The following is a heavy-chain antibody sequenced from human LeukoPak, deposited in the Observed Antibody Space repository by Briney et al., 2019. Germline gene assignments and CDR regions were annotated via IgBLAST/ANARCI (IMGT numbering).Heavy chain of an antibody. J-gene: IGHJ3*02. V-gene: IGHV4-59*08. CDR2: SHYSGST. Sequence: SETLSLTCTVSGGSISSYYWSWIRQPPGKGLEWIGYSHYSGSTNCNPSLKSRVTISVDTSKNQFSLKLSSVTAADTAVYYCARLPGCSGGSCYRAFDMWGQGTMVTVSS. D-gene: IGHD2-15*01. CDR3: ARLPGCSGGSCYRAFDM. CDR1: GGSISSYY.